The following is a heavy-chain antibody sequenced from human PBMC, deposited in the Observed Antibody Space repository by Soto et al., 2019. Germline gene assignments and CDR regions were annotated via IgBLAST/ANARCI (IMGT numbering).Heavy chain of an antibody. J-gene: IGHJ4*02. CDR2: IYYSGRT. D-gene: IGHD2-8*02. Sequence: QLQLQESGPGLVKPSETLSLTCTVSGGSISSSSYYWGWIRQPPGKGLEWIGSIYYSGRTYYNPCLKSRVPISVDTSKTQFSLKLSAVTATDTAVYYCASLEAGVLAKIPVVTVRSVSGRVDYWGQGTLVTVSS. CDR3: ASLEAGVLAKIPVVTVRSVSGRVDY. CDR1: GGSISSSSYY. V-gene: IGHV4-39*01.